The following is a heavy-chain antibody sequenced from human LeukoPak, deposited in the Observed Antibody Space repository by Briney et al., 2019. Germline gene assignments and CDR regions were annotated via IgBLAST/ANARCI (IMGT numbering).Heavy chain of an antibody. CDR2: TYYSGST. J-gene: IGHJ6*02. D-gene: IGHD1-1*01. CDR3: ARSGGRTTLGFVDV. CDR1: GGSISSTDYY. Sequence: SETLSLTCTVSGGSISSTDYYWGWIRQPPGKGLEWIGSTYYSGSTYYNPSLKSRVTISVDTSKNQFSLKLTSVTAAETAVYYCARSGGRTTLGFVDVWGQGTTVTVSS. V-gene: IGHV4-39*01.